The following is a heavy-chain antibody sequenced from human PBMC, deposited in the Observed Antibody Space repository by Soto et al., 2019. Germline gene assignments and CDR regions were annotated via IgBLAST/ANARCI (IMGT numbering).Heavy chain of an antibody. Sequence: EVQLVGSGGGLIQPGESLRLSCAASGFTFTTYWMHWVRRAPGKGLVWVSTINTDGSVTRYADSVKGRFTISRDNAKNALYLQMNSLRVEDTAVYFCVRDDELSLGCWGPETPVTVSS. V-gene: IGHV3-74*01. CDR1: GFTFTTYW. CDR3: VRDDELSLGC. J-gene: IGHJ4*02. CDR2: INTDGSVT.